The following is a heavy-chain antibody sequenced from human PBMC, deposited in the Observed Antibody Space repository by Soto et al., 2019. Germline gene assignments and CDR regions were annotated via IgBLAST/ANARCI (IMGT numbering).Heavy chain of an antibody. CDR3: ARSFLGTLYYYYGMDV. J-gene: IGHJ6*02. Sequence: GGSLRLSCAASGFTFSSYGMHWVRQAPGKGLEWVVVIWYDGSNKYYADSVKGRFTISRDNSKNTLYLQMNSLRAEDTAVYYCARSFLGTLYYYYGMDVWGQGTTVTVSS. CDR2: IWYDGSNK. V-gene: IGHV3-33*01. D-gene: IGHD7-27*01. CDR1: GFTFSSYG.